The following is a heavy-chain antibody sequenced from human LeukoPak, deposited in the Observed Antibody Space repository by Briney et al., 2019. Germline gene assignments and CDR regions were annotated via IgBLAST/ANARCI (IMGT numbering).Heavy chain of an antibody. J-gene: IGHJ4*02. V-gene: IGHV3-7*01. Sequence: GGSLRLSCAASGFTFSNYWMSWVRQAPGKGLEWVANVKQDGSEKYYVDSVKGRFTISRDNAKNSLYLQMNSLRAEDTALYYCARGHYYGSGTYDYYFDYWGQGTLVTVSS. CDR3: ARGHYYGSGTYDYYFDY. CDR1: GFTFSNYW. CDR2: VKQDGSEK. D-gene: IGHD3-10*01.